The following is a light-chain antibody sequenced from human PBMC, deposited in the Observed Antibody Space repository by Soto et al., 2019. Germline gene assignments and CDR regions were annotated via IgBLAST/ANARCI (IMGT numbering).Light chain of an antibody. J-gene: IGKJ2*02. CDR1: QSVSSSY. Sequence: EIVLTQSPGTLSLSPGERATLSCRASQSVSSSYLAWYQQKPGQAPRLLIYGASRRATGLPDRFSGSGSGSDFTLTSSRLEPEDFAVYYCQQGTFGQGTTLEIK. V-gene: IGKV3-20*01. CDR3: QQGT. CDR2: GAS.